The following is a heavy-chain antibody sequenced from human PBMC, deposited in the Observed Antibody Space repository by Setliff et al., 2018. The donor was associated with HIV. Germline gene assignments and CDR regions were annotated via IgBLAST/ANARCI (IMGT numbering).Heavy chain of an antibody. CDR3: ATHPPYRSAWYMRS. V-gene: IGHV1-24*01. CDR1: GFTLNELS. D-gene: IGHD6-19*01. J-gene: IGHJ5*02. Sequence: GASVKVSCKISGFTLNELSIQWVRQAPAKGLEWMGGFDPEAGEIIYAQKFQGRVTMTKDTSTDTAYMDLSSLRSEDTAVYYCATHPPYRSAWYMRSWGQGTLVTVSS. CDR2: FDPEAGEI.